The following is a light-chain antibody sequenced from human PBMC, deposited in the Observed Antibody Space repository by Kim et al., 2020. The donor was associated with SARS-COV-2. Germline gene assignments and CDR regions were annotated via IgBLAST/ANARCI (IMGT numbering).Light chain of an antibody. CDR2: DAS. J-gene: IGKJ1*01. CDR1: ESISSY. CDR3: QLRNRWWT. V-gene: IGKV3-11*01. Sequence: EIVLTQSPATLSLSPGERATLSCRASESISSYLAWYQQKPGQAPRLLMYDASDRATGIPARFSGSGSGTDFTLTISSLEPEDFAVYYCQLRNRWWTFGQGTKVEIK.